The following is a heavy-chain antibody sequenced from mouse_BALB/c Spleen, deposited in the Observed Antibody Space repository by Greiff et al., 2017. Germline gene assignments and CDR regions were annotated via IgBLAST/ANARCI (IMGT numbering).Heavy chain of an antibody. Sequence: VQLQQSGPELVKPGASVKISCKASGYAFSSSWMNWVKQRPGQGLEWIGLIYPGDGDTNYNGKFKGKATLTADKSSSTAYMQLSILTSVDSAVYFGARDYYGSSLGAMDYWGQGTSVTVSS. J-gene: IGHJ4*01. CDR3: ARDYYGSSLGAMDY. CDR1: GYAFSSSW. CDR2: IYPGDGDT. D-gene: IGHD1-1*01. V-gene: IGHV1-82*01.